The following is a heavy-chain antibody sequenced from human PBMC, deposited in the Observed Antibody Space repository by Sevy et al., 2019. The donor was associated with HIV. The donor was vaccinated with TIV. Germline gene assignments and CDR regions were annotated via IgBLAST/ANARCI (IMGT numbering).Heavy chain of an antibody. CDR2: ST. D-gene: IGHD1-26*01. CDR3: ATDQRIVGASSFDY. CDR1: GFTFSSFA. Sequence: GGSLRLSCVASGFTFSSFAMSWVRQAPGKGLEWVSSTNYVDSVTGRFTISRDNSKNTLYLQMTSLRAEDTAVYYCATDQRIVGASSFDYWGQGTLVTVSS. V-gene: IGHV3-23*01. J-gene: IGHJ4*02.